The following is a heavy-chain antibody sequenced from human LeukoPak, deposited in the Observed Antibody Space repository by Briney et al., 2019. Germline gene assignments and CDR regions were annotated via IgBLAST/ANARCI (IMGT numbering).Heavy chain of an antibody. D-gene: IGHD4-17*01. Sequence: SETLSLTCTVSGGSISSYYWSWIRQPPGKGLEWIGYIYYSGSTNYNPSLKSRVTISVDTSKNQFSLKLSSVTAADAAVYYCASHPNNDYGDYYYYYYMDVWGKGTTVTVSS. CDR2: IYYSGST. CDR1: GGSISSYY. CDR3: ASHPNNDYGDYYYYYYMDV. J-gene: IGHJ6*03. V-gene: IGHV4-59*01.